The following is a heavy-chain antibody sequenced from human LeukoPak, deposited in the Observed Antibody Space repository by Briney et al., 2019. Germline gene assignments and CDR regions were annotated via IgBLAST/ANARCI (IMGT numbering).Heavy chain of an antibody. V-gene: IGHV3-30*02. CDR3: AKEGYYYLDV. CDR2: IRYDGSNE. J-gene: IGHJ6*03. CDR1: GFTFNTYG. Sequence: QAGGSLRLSCAASGFTFNTYGMHWVRQAPGKGLEWVAFIRYDGSNECYADSVKGRFTISRDNSKNTLYLQMHSLRPEDTAVYYCAKEGYYYLDVWGKGTTVTISS.